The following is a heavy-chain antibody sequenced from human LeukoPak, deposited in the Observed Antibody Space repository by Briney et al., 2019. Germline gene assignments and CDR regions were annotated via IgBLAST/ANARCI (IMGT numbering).Heavy chain of an antibody. J-gene: IGHJ3*02. CDR2: ISAYNGKT. CDR1: GYTFNSHY. Sequence: ASVKVSCKTSGYTFNSHYVGWVRQAPGQGLEWMGWISAYNGKTNYAQKLQGRVTMTTDTSTTTAYMELRSLRSDDTAMYYCARVICSGDRCYPPSAVDIWGQGTMVTVSS. D-gene: IGHD2-15*01. V-gene: IGHV1-18*01. CDR3: ARVICSGDRCYPPSAVDI.